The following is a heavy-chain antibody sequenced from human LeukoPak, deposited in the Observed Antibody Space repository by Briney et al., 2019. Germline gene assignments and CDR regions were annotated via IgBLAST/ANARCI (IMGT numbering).Heavy chain of an antibody. CDR2: IYYTGST. Sequence: PSETLSLTCNVSGGSITSYYWNWIRQPPGKGLEWIGYIYYTGSTNSNPSLRSRVTMSLDTSNNQFSLKLSSVTATDTARYSCAGSYFYDGNRYFDYWGQGALVTVSS. V-gene: IGHV4-59*08. J-gene: IGHJ4*02. D-gene: IGHD3-22*01. CDR3: AGSYFYDGNRYFDY. CDR1: GGSITSYY.